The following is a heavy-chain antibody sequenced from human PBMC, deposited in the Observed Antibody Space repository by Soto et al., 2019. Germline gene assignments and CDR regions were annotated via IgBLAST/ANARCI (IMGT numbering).Heavy chain of an antibody. CDR3: ARDPVAAPPDYYNGSDV. J-gene: IGHJ6*02. D-gene: IGHD6-6*01. Sequence: QVQRVESGGGVVQPGRSLRLSCAASGFTFSSYAMHWVRQAPGKGLEWVAVISYDGSNKYYADSVKGRFTICRDNCMHTLYLHMNSLPAENTPEYCCARDPVAAPPDYYNGSDVWGQGTTVTVSS. CDR2: ISYDGSNK. V-gene: IGHV3-30-3*01. CDR1: GFTFSSYA.